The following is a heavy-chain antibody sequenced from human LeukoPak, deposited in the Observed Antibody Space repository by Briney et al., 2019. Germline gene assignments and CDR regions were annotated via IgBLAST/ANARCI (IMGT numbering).Heavy chain of an antibody. CDR2: INHSGST. V-gene: IGHV4-34*01. D-gene: IGHD5-18*01. CDR3: ARGGRYSYGYLYYYMDV. J-gene: IGHJ6*03. CDR1: GGSFSGYY. Sequence: PSETLSLTCAVYGGSFSGYYWSWIRQPPGRGLEWIGEINHSGSTNYNPSLKSRVTISVDTPKNQFSLKLSSVTAADTAVYYCARGGRYSYGYLYYYMDVWGKGTTVTISS.